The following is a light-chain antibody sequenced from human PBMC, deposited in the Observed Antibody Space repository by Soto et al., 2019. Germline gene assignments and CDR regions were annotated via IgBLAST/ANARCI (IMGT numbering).Light chain of an antibody. J-gene: IGLJ3*02. V-gene: IGLV1-51*02. CDR1: SSNIGNNF. CDR2: END. Sequence: QSVLTQPPSVSAAPRQKVTISCSGSSSNIGNNFVSWYQHLPGTAPKLLIFENDKLPSGIPDRFSASKSGTSATLGITGLQPGDEADYYCGTWDSSLSAVVFGGGTQLTVL. CDR3: GTWDSSLSAVV.